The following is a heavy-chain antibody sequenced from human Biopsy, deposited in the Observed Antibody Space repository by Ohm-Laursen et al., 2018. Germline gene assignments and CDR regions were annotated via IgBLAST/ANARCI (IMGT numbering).Heavy chain of an antibody. D-gene: IGHD2/OR15-2a*01. V-gene: IGHV4-59*01. CDR2: IYYSGST. Sequence: GTLSLTCPVSGGSISSYYWNWIRQPPGKGLEWIGYIYYSGSTNYNPSLKSRVTISVDTSKNQFSLRLNSVTAADTAVYYCARATNSTGWPYYYFYGMDVWGQGTTATVSS. J-gene: IGHJ6*02. CDR3: ARATNSTGWPYYYFYGMDV. CDR1: GGSISSYY.